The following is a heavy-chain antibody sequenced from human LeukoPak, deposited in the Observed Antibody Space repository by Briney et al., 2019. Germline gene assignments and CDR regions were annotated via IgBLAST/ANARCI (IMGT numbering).Heavy chain of an antibody. V-gene: IGHV4-59*08. Sequence: PSETLSLTCTVSGGSISSYYWCWIRQPPGKGLECIGYIYYSGSTNYNPSLKSRVTISVDTSKNQFSLKLSSVTAADTAVYYCARRLTIFGVPDAFDIWGQGTMVTVSS. D-gene: IGHD3-3*01. J-gene: IGHJ3*02. CDR3: ARRLTIFGVPDAFDI. CDR2: IYYSGST. CDR1: GGSISSYY.